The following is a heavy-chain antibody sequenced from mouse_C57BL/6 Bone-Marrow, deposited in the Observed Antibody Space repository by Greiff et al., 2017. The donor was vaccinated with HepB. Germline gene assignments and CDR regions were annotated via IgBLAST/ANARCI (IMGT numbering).Heavy chain of an antibody. V-gene: IGHV5-15*01. J-gene: IGHJ4*01. CDR3: ARQKKGAMDY. Sequence: EVQRVESGGGLVQPGGSLKLSCAASGFTFSDYGMAWVRQAPRTGPEWVAFISNLAYSNYYADTVTGRFTISRENAKITLYMEMSSLRSEDTAMYYCARQKKGAMDYWGQGTSVTVSS. CDR1: GFTFSDYG. CDR2: ISNLAYSN.